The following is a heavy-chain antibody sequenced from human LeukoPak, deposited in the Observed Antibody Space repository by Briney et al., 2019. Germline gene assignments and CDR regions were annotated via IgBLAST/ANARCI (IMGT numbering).Heavy chain of an antibody. D-gene: IGHD5-24*01. CDR1: GVIVSSNY. CDR3: VTQVDATTIFDY. V-gene: IGHV3-66*02. J-gene: IGHJ4*02. CDR2: IYREGTP. Sequence: GGSLRLSCAVSGVIVSSNYLSWVRQAPGKGLEWVSAIYREGTPNYTDSVKGRFTISRDNSKNTMYLQMNSLRAEDTAVYYCVTQVDATTIFDYWGQGTLVTVSS.